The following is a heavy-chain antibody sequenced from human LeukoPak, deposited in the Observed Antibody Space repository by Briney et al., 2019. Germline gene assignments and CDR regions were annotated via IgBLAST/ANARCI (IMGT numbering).Heavy chain of an antibody. CDR2: ISHSGST. CDR1: GGSFSGYY. CDR3: ARVGGIAAAGSVDY. D-gene: IGHD6-13*01. Sequence: SETLSLTCAVYGGSFSGYYWSWIRQPPGKGLEWIGEISHSGSTNYNPSLKSRVTISVDTSKNQFSLKLSSVTAADTAVYYCARVGGIAAAGSVDYWGQGTLVTVSS. V-gene: IGHV4-34*01. J-gene: IGHJ4*02.